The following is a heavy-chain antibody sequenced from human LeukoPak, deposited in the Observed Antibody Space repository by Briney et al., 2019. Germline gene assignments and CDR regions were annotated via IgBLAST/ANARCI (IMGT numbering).Heavy chain of an antibody. CDR3: ARDHYHNPSFDY. CDR2: ISDGGGTI. V-gene: IGHV3-48*03. Sequence: PGGSLRLSCAASGFTFSSYEMNWVRQAPGKGLEWVSYISDGGGTIYYADSVKGRFTISRDNAKNSLYLQMISLGAEDTAVYYCARDHYHNPSFDYWGPGTLVTVSS. J-gene: IGHJ4*02. CDR1: GFTFSSYE. D-gene: IGHD1-14*01.